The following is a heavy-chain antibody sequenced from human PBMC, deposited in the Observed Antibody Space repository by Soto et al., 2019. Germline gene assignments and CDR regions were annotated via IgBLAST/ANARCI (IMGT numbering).Heavy chain of an antibody. CDR1: GGTFSNYA. Sequence: QVQLVQSGAAVRKPGSSVKVSCKASGGTFSNYAISWVRQAPGQGREWMGGIVPIFGMVDYARKIQGRLTITADKSTSTAYMELSSLRSEDTALYFCARGYNSCYPGPDYHYYYNMDVWGQGTTVTVSS. J-gene: IGHJ6*02. CDR2: IVPIFGMV. CDR3: ARGYNSCYPGPDYHYYYNMDV. V-gene: IGHV1-69*17. D-gene: IGHD6-25*01.